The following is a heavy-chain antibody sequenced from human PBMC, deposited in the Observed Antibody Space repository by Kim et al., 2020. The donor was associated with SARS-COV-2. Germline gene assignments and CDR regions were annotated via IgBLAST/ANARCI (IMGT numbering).Heavy chain of an antibody. J-gene: IGHJ4*02. CDR3: ARGVGSYGTTFDY. V-gene: IGHV4-34*01. CDR1: GGSFSGYY. CDR2: INHSGST. Sequence: SETLSLTCAVYGGSFSGYYWSWIRQPPGKGLEWIGEINHSGSTNYNPSLKSRVTISVHTYKNQFFLKLSPVTAADTAVDYCARGVGSYGTTFDYWGQGTLVTVSS. D-gene: IGHD1-26*01.